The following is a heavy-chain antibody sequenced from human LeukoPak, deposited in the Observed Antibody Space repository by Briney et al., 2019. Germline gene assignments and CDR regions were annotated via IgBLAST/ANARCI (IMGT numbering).Heavy chain of an antibody. CDR3: ATRGVAVAGTGIDYYYYGMDV. J-gene: IGHJ6*02. D-gene: IGHD6-19*01. Sequence: SVKVSCKASGGTFSSYVISWVRQAPGQGLEWMGRIIPILGIINYAQKVQGRVTMTEDTSTDTAYMELSSLRSEDTAVYYCATRGVAVAGTGIDYYYYGMDVWGQGTTVTVSS. V-gene: IGHV1-69*04. CDR1: GGTFSSYV. CDR2: IIPILGII.